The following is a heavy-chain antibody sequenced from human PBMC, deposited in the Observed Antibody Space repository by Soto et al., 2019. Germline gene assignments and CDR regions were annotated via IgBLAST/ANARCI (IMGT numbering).Heavy chain of an antibody. J-gene: IGHJ6*02. CDR2: IPQDGVDG. CDR3: ARDHLILPAHDFFYGSDV. Sequence: GGSLRLSCEVSGFTFSMYWMSWVRQGPGKVLEWVAKIPQDGVDGHYADSVKGRFIISRDNGKNSLHLQLNNLRAEDTAVYYCARDHLILPAHDFFYGSDVWGRGATVTVSS. CDR1: GFTFSMYW. D-gene: IGHD2-21*02. V-gene: IGHV3-7*03.